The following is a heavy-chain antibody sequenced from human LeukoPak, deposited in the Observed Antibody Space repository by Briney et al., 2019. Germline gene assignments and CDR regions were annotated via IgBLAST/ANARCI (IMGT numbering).Heavy chain of an antibody. V-gene: IGHV3-21*01. CDR1: GFTFSSYT. J-gene: IGHJ6*03. CDR3: ARGAITFGGVIEGSMFYYSYYYMDV. D-gene: IGHD3-16*01. Sequence: AGGSLRLSCAASGFTFSSYTMNWVRQAPGKGLEWVSSISSSSTYIYYADSVKGRFTISRDNAKNSLYLQMNSLRAEDTAVYYCARGAITFGGVIEGSMFYYSYYYMDVWGKGTTVTVSS. CDR2: ISSSSTYI.